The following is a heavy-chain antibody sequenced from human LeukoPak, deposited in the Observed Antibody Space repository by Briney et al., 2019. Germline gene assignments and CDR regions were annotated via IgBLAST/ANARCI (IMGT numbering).Heavy chain of an antibody. V-gene: IGHV1-46*01. D-gene: IGHD2-21*02. J-gene: IGHJ4*02. CDR2: INPSGGST. CDR3: ARAAPGAYCGGDCYSDYFDY. Sequence: GASVKVSCKASGYTFTSYYMHWVRQAPGQGLEWMGLINPSGGSTSYAQKFQGRVTMTRDTSTSTVYMELSSLRSEDTAVYYCARAAPGAYCGGDCYSDYFDYWGQGTLVTVSS. CDR1: GYTFTSYY.